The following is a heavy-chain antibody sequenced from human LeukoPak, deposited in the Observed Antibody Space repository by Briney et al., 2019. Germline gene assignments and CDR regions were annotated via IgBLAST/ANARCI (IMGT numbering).Heavy chain of an antibody. CDR1: GVTFSSYA. Sequence: SVKASCKASGVTFSSYAISWVRQAPGQGLEWMGRIIPIFGIANYAQKFQGRVTITADKSTSTAYMELSSLRSEDTAVYYCARSSGYYYDSSGYYDFDYWGQGTLVTVSS. CDR3: ARSSGYYYDSSGYYDFDY. J-gene: IGHJ4*02. D-gene: IGHD3-22*01. V-gene: IGHV1-69*04. CDR2: IIPIFGIA.